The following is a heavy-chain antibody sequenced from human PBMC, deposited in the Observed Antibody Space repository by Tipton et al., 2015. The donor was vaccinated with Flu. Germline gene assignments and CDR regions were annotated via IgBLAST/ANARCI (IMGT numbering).Heavy chain of an antibody. V-gene: IGHV4-4*07. Sequence: TLSLTCTVSGGSMSSFYWTWIRQPAGKGLEWIGRMYVSGSTKYNPSLKSRVTMSVDTSKNQFSLKLSSVTAADTAVYYCARTNDYGDYWGQGTLVTVSS. J-gene: IGHJ4*02. CDR1: GGSMSSFY. CDR3: ARTNDYGDY. CDR2: MYVSGST.